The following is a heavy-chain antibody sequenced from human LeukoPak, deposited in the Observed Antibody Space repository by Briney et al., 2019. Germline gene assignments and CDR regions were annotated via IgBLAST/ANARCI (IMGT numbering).Heavy chain of an antibody. Sequence: ASVKVSCKASGHGFTGYHIHWVRQAPGQGLEWMAWMNTNDGGISYAQRFPARVTVTRDTSISKAYIDLSGLRSDDTATYYRVAEAAGAFHHWGQGSPVTVSS. CDR3: VAEAAGAFHH. CDR2: MNTNDGGI. V-gene: IGHV1-2*02. CDR1: GHGFTGYH. J-gene: IGHJ5*02. D-gene: IGHD6-19*01.